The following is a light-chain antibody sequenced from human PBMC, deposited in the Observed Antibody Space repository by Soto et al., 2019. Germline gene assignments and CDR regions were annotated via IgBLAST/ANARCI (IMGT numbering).Light chain of an antibody. CDR2: VAS. CDR1: QNIENY. J-gene: IGKJ5*01. CDR3: QQRFSSPPIT. Sequence: DIQMTQSPSSLSASLGDTVTISCRASQNIENYLHWYQQKAGKAPEVLLYVASVLKDGVSSRFSGSGYGTDFTLTIPNLQPEDFAMYYCQQRFSSPPITFGQGTRLDIK. V-gene: IGKV1-39*01.